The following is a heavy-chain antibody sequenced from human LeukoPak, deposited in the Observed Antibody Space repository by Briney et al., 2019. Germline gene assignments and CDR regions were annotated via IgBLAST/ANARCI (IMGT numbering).Heavy chain of an antibody. D-gene: IGHD2-15*01. CDR3: ARGVDCSGGSCYLGLFFDY. J-gene: IGHJ4*02. CDR1: GYTFTSYG. V-gene: IGHV1-18*01. Sequence: ASVKVSCKASGYTFTSYGISWVRQAPGQGLEWMGWISAYNGNTNYAQKLQGRVTMTTDTSTSTAYMELRSLRSDDTGVYYCARGVDCSGGSCYLGLFFDYWGQGTLVTLSS. CDR2: ISAYNGNT.